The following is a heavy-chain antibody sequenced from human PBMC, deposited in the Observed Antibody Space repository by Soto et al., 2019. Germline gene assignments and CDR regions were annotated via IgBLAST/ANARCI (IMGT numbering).Heavy chain of an antibody. J-gene: IGHJ4*02. CDR2: IYYSGST. V-gene: IGHV4-31*03. Sequence: QVQLQESGPGLVKPSQTLSLTCTVSGGSISSGGYYWSWIRQHPGKVLEWIGYIYYSGSTYYNPSLKSRVTISVDTSKNQFSLKLSSVTAADTDVYYCARGSTVLGYFDYWGQGTLVPVSS. CDR3: ARGSTVLGYFDY. CDR1: GGSISSGGYY. D-gene: IGHD3-3*02.